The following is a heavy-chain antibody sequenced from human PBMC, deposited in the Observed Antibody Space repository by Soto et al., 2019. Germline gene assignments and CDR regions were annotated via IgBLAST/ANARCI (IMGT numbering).Heavy chain of an antibody. CDR3: ARAKGYSYGDY. J-gene: IGHJ4*02. CDR2: ISSSGSTI. CDR1: GFTFSSYE. V-gene: IGHV3-48*03. Sequence: GGSLRLSCAASGFTFSSYEMNWVRQAPGKGLEWVSYISSSGSTIYYADSVKGRFTISRDNAKNSLYLQMNSLRAEDTAVYYCARAKGYSYGDYWGQGTLVTVSS. D-gene: IGHD5-18*01.